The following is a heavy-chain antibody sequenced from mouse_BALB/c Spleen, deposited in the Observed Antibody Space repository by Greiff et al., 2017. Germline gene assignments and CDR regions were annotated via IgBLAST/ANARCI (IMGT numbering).Heavy chain of an antibody. D-gene: IGHD1-2*01. J-gene: IGHJ2*01. CDR2: ISSGGGST. CDR3: ARFDYGLFDD. Sequence: EVKLVESGGGLVKPGGSLKLSCAASGFAFSSYDMSWVRQTPEKRLEWVAYISSGGGSTYYPDTVKGRFTISRDNAKNTLYLQMSSLKSEDTAMYYCARFDYGLFDDWGQGTTLTVSA. CDR1: GFAFSSYD. V-gene: IGHV5-12-1*01.